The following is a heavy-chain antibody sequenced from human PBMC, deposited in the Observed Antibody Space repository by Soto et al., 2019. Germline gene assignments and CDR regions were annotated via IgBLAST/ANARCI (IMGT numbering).Heavy chain of an antibody. D-gene: IGHD3-9*01. CDR3: AREPKPFMTGYYDL. V-gene: IGHV3-23*01. J-gene: IGHJ4*02. CDR2: ISSTGSKT. CDR1: GFSMSNHA. Sequence: GGSLRLSCVVSGFSMSNHALTWVRQAPGKGLEWVSSISSTGSKTYCADSIKGRFTISRDNSKNTVFLQMNSLRPDDMAFYFCAREPKPFMTGYYDLWGQGTLVTVSS.